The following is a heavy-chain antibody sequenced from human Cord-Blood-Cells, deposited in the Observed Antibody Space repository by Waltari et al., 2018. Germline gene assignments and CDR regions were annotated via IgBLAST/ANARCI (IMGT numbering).Heavy chain of an antibody. CDR1: GYTFTGYY. V-gene: IGHV1-2*02. CDR3: ARDLYYDFWSGYYAFDI. J-gene: IGHJ3*02. CDR2: INPNSGGT. D-gene: IGHD3-3*01. Sequence: QVQLVQSGAEVKKPGASVKVSCKASGYTFTGYYMHWVRQAPGQGLEWMGWINPNSGGTNYAQKLQGRVTMTRDTSISTAYMELSRLRSDDTAVYYCARDLYYDFWSGYYAFDIWGQGTMVTVSS.